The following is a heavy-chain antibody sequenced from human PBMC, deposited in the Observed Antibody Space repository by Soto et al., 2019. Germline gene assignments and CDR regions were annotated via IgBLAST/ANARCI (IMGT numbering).Heavy chain of an antibody. Sequence: GGSLRLSCAASGFTFSSYSMNWVRQAPGKGLEWVSYISSRSSTIYYADSVKGRFTISRDNAKNSLYLQMNSLRAEDTAVYYCARDTYYYGSGSLGGGYWGQGTLVTVSS. CDR1: GFTFSSYS. D-gene: IGHD3-10*01. CDR2: ISSRSSTI. J-gene: IGHJ4*02. V-gene: IGHV3-48*01. CDR3: ARDTYYYGSGSLGGGY.